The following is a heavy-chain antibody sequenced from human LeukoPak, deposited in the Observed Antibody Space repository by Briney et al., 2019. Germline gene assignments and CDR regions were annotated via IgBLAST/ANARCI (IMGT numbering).Heavy chain of an antibody. CDR2: INWNGGST. Sequence: GGSLRLSCAASGFTFDDYGMSWVRQTPGKGLEWVSGINWNGGSTDYADSVKGRFTISRDNAKDSLYLQMNSLRAEDTALYYCARTGYNWNYFYYYMDVGGKGTTVTVSS. V-gene: IGHV3-20*04. CDR3: ARTGYNWNYFYYYMDV. D-gene: IGHD1-20*01. CDR1: GFTFDDYG. J-gene: IGHJ6*03.